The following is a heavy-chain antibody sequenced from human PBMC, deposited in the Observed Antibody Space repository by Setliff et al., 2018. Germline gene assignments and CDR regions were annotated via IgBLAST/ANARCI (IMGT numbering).Heavy chain of an antibody. Sequence: SETLSLTCTVSGGSISNTYYYWSWIRQPAGKGLEWIGHIYTSWSTNYNPSLKSRVTISVDTSKNQFSLSLTSVTAADTAVYYCARTGTYRYFDHWGQGTLVTVSS. CDR1: GGSISNTYYY. V-gene: IGHV4-61*09. D-gene: IGHD1-1*01. CDR2: IYTSWST. J-gene: IGHJ4*02. CDR3: ARTGTYRYFDH.